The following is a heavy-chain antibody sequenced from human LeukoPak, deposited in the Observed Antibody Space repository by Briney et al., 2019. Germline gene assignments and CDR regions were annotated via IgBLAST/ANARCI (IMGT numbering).Heavy chain of an antibody. CDR1: GYTFTSYG. CDR3: ARDIYCSGGSCYSPTRGYYYYYMDV. CDR2: ISAYNGNT. Sequence: GASVKVSCKASGYTFTSYGISWVRQAPGQGLEWMGWISAYNGNTNYAQKLQGRVTMTTDTSTSTAYMELRSLRSDDTAVYYCARDIYCSGGSCYSPTRGYYYYYMDVWGKGTTVTVSS. V-gene: IGHV1-18*01. D-gene: IGHD2-15*01. J-gene: IGHJ6*03.